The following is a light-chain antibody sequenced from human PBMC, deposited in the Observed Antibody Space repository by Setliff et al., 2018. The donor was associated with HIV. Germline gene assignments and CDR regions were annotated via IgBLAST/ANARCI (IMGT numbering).Light chain of an antibody. CDR3: SSYTSRNTYV. J-gene: IGLJ1*01. Sequence: QSALTQPASVSGSPGQSITISCTGASSDFGGYNYVSWYEQHPGKAPKLMIYDVSKRHSGVSNRFPGSKSGNTASLTISGLQAEDEADYYCSSYTSRNTYVFGTGTKVTVL. CDR1: SSDFGGYNY. CDR2: DVS. V-gene: IGLV2-14*03.